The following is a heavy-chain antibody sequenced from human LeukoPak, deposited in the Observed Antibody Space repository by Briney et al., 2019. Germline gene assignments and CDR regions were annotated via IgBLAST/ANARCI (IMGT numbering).Heavy chain of an antibody. Sequence: SETLSLTWSVSGXSINSYYWSWIRQPPGKGLEWIGYVYYSGSTSYNPSLKSRVTISVDTSKNQFSLKLSSVTAADTAVYYCARSGYCSSTSCYRSLWFDPWGQGTLVTVSS. D-gene: IGHD2-2*02. V-gene: IGHV4-59*01. CDR1: GXSINSYY. CDR2: VYYSGST. J-gene: IGHJ5*02. CDR3: ARSGYCSSTSCYRSLWFDP.